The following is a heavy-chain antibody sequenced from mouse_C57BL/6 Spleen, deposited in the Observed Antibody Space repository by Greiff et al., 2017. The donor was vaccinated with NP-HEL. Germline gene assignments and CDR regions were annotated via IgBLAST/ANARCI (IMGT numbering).Heavy chain of an antibody. D-gene: IGHD2-4*01. CDR3: ARERYYEAWFAY. Sequence: EVKLQESGPELVKPGASVKMSCKASGYTFTDYNMHWVKQSHGKSLEWIGYINPNNGGTSYNQKFKGKATLTVNKSSSTAYMELRSLTSEDSAVYYCARERYYEAWFAYWGQGTLVTVSA. J-gene: IGHJ3*01. V-gene: IGHV1-22*01. CDR1: GYTFTDYN. CDR2: INPNNGGT.